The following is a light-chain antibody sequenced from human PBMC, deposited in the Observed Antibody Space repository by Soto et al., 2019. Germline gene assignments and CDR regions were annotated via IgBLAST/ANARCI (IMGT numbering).Light chain of an antibody. CDR1: KLGDKY. J-gene: IGLJ2*01. CDR2: HDT. CDR3: QAWDSSTAVV. V-gene: IGLV3-1*01. Sequence: SYELTQPPSVSVSRGQTASITCSGDKLGDKYVSWYHQKPGQSPVLVIYHDTKRPSGIPERFSGSNSGTTATLTISGTQTMDEADYYCQAWDSSTAVVFGGGTKLTVL.